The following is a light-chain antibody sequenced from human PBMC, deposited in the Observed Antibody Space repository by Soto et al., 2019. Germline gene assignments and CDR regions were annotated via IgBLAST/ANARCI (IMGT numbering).Light chain of an antibody. CDR3: QSYDSSNPDVV. Sequence: VTQPHSVSESPGKTVTISCTRSSGSIASNYVQWYQQRPGSAPTTVIYEDNQRPSGVPDRFSGSIDSSSNSASLTISGLKTEDEADYYCQSYDSSNPDVVFGGGTKLTVL. V-gene: IGLV6-57*04. CDR2: EDN. CDR1: SGSIASNY. J-gene: IGLJ2*01.